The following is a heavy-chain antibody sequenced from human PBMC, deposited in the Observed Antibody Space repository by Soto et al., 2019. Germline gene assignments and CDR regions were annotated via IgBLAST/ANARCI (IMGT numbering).Heavy chain of an antibody. CDR3: ARAHDSSGYYLFDY. D-gene: IGHD3-22*01. J-gene: IGHJ4*02. CDR2: ISAYNGNT. CDR1: GYTFTSYG. V-gene: IGHV1-18*04. Sequence: ASVKVSCKASGYTFTSYGISWVRQAPGQGLEWMGWISAYNGNTNYAQKLQGRVTMTTDTSTSTAYMELRSLRSDDTAVYYCARAHDSSGYYLFDYWGQGTLVTVSS.